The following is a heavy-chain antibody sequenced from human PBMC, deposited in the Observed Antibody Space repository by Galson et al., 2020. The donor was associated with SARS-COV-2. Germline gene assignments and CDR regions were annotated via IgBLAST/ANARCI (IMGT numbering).Heavy chain of an antibody. J-gene: IGHJ4*02. V-gene: IGHV4-31*02. CDR2: IHYSGST. CDR1: GGSISIVGYY. CDR3: ARIQRDTIFGVVIALDY. D-gene: IGHD3-3*01. Sequence: SQTLSLTCTVSGGSISIVGYYWSWIRQHPGKGLEWIGYIHYSGSTYYNPSLKSRVTISVDTSKNQFSLKLSSVTAADTAVYYCARIQRDTIFGVVIALDYWGQGTLVTVSS.